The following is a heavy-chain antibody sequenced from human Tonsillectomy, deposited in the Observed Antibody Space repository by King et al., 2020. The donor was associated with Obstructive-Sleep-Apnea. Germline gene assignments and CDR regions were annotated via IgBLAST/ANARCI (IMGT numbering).Heavy chain of an antibody. V-gene: IGHV3-7*01. D-gene: IGHD2-2*01. CDR2: IKQDGSDI. J-gene: IGHJ2*01. CDR3: ARPGEADTSNQYFDI. CDR1: GFAFSRYW. Sequence: QLVKSGGGLVQPGGSLRLSCAASGFAFSRYWMNWVRQAPGKGPEWVANIKQDGSDIYYVDSVKGRFTISRDNAKDSLYLQMDSLRVEDTAVYYCARPGEADTSNQYFDIWGRGTQVSVSS.